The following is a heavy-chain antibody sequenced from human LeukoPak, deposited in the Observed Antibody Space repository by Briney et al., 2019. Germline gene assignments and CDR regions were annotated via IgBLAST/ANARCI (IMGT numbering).Heavy chain of an antibody. CDR3: ASSDPSTTGTTDPNHFDY. CDR1: GGSVSSSHY. J-gene: IGHJ4*02. CDR2: IYHSGST. V-gene: IGHV4-38-2*02. Sequence: SETLSLTCTVSGGSVSSSHYWGWIRQPPRKGLEWIGSIYHSGSTYYNPSLKSRVTISVDTSKNQFSLKLSSVTAADTAVYYCASSDPSTTGTTDPNHFDYWGQGTLVTVSS. D-gene: IGHD1-1*01.